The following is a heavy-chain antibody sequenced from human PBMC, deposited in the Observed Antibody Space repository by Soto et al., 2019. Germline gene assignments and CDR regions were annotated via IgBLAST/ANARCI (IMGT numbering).Heavy chain of an antibody. CDR2: ISGSSSII. V-gene: IGHV3-48*01. Sequence: EVQLVESGGGLVQPGGSLRLSCAASGFTFSSYSMNWVRQAPGKGLEWLSYISGSSSIIHYADSVKGRFTISRDNAKNSLNLQMNSLRAEDTAVYYCARDREGDGYNFDYWGQGTLVTGSS. D-gene: IGHD5-12*01. CDR1: GFTFSSYS. J-gene: IGHJ4*02. CDR3: ARDREGDGYNFDY.